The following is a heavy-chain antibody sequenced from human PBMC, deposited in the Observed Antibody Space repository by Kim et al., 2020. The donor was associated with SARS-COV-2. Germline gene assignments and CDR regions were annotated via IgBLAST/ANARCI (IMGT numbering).Heavy chain of an antibody. CDR2: INHSGST. Sequence: SETLSLTCAVYGGSFSGYYWSWIRQPPGKGLEWIGEINHSGSTNYNPSLKSRVTISVDTSKNQFSLKLSSVTAADTAVYYCARGRNQWSKIVRGAFDIWGQGTMVTVSS. CDR1: GGSFSGYY. CDR3: ARGRNQWSKIVRGAFDI. V-gene: IGHV4-34*01. D-gene: IGHD3-10*01. J-gene: IGHJ3*02.